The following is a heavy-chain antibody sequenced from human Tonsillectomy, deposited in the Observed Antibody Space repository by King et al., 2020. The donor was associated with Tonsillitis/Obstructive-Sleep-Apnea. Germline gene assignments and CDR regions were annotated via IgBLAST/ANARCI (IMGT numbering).Heavy chain of an antibody. J-gene: IGHJ1*01. Sequence: QLQESGPGLVKPSGTLSLTCAVSGGSISSTNWWSWVRQPPGKGLEWIGEIHHSGSTNYNPSLKSRVTISVDKSKNQFSLKLSSVTAADTAVYYCARDPFCRRTSCHFFPPRGQGNLVTVSP. CDR2: IHHSGST. V-gene: IGHV4-4*02. D-gene: IGHD2-2*01. CDR1: GGSISSTNW. CDR3: ARDPFCRRTSCHFFPP.